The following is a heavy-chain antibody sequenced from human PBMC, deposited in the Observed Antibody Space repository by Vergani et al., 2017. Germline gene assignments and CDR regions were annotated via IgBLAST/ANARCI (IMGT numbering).Heavy chain of an antibody. CDR3: ARDQWLPIDSFDY. CDR1: VGTFSSYA. CDR2: IIPIFGTA. Sequence: VKLVQPGAEVKKPGSSVKVSCKASVGTFSSYAISWVRQAPGQGLDWMGRIIPIFGTANYAQKFQGRVTMTTETSTSTAYMELRSLRSDDTAVYYCARDQWLPIDSFDYWGQGTLVTVSS. J-gene: IGHJ4*02. D-gene: IGHD6-19*01. V-gene: IGHV1-69*05.